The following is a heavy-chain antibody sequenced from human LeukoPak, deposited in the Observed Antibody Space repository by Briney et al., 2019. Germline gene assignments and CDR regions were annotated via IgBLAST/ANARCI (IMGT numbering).Heavy chain of an antibody. V-gene: IGHV4-59*08. J-gene: IGHJ4*02. CDR3: AHIPRISASGC. Sequence: SETLSLTCTVSGGSISSYYWNWIRQPPGKGLEWIGDIYYSGTTNYNLSLKSRVTISVDTSKNQFSLKLSSVTAADTAVYYCAHIPRISASGCWGQGTLVTVSS. D-gene: IGHD2-15*01. CDR1: GGSISSYY. CDR2: IYYSGTT.